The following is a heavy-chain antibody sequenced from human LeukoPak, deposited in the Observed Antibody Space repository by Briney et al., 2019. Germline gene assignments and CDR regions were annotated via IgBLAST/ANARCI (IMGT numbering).Heavy chain of an antibody. J-gene: IGHJ4*02. CDR3: ARDYYDSSGFLWY. Sequence: ASVKVSCKVSGYTLTDLSMHWVRQAPGRGLEWMGGFDPEDGETIYAQKFQGRVTMTRDTSISTAYMELSRLRSDDTAVYYCARDYYDSSGFLWYWGQGTLVTVSS. CDR1: GYTLTDLS. CDR2: FDPEDGET. D-gene: IGHD3-22*01. V-gene: IGHV1-24*01.